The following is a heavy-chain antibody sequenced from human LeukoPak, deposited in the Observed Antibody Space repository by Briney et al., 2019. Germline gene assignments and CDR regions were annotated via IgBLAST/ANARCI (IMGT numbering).Heavy chain of an antibody. J-gene: IGHJ4*02. CDR2: IKSKTDGGTT. CDR1: GFTFSNAW. CDR3: TTVDGYYDSSGYPEFAL. Sequence: SGGSLRLSCAASGFTFSNAWMSWVRQAPGKGLEWVGRIKSKTDGGTTDYAAPVKGRFTISRDDSKNTLYLQMNSLKTEDTAVYYCTTVDGYYDSSGYPEFALWGQGTLVTVSS. V-gene: IGHV3-15*01. D-gene: IGHD3-22*01.